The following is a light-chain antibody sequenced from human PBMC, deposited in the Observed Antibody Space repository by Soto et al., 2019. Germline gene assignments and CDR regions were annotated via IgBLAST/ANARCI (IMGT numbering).Light chain of an antibody. CDR2: TTN. CDR3: VLYMGSGIWV. CDR1: SGSVSANYY. V-gene: IGLV8-61*01. J-gene: IGLJ3*02. Sequence: QTVVTQEASLSVSPGTTVTLTCGLSSGSVSANYYPSWYQQTPGQAPRTLIYTTNTRSSGVPDRFSGSILGNKAALTITGAQADDESDYYCVLYMGSGIWVFGGGTKLTVL.